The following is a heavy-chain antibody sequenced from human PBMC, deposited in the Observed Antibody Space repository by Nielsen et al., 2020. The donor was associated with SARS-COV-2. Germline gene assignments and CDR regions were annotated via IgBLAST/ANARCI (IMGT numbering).Heavy chain of an antibody. CDR2: IKQDGSEK. Sequence: GESLKISCAASGFTFSSYAMHWVRQAPGKGLEWVANIKQDGSEKYYVDSVKGRFTISRDNAKNSLYLQMNSLRAEDTALYYCAKIGWYNAFDIWGQGTMVTVSS. CDR1: GFTFSSYA. CDR3: AKIGWYNAFDI. D-gene: IGHD6-19*01. V-gene: IGHV3-7*03. J-gene: IGHJ3*02.